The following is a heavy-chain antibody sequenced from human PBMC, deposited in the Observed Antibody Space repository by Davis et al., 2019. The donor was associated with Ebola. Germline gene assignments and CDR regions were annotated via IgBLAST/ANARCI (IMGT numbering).Heavy chain of an antibody. CDR2: IRSKANSYAT. D-gene: IGHD1-26*01. V-gene: IGHV3-73*01. CDR3: TSTLGALDY. Sequence: GGSLRLSCSASGFTFSSYALHWVRQASGKGLEWVGRIRSKANSYATAYAASVKGRFTISRDDSKNTAYLQMNSLKTEDTAVYYCTSTLGALDYWGQGTLVTVSS. J-gene: IGHJ4*02. CDR1: GFTFSSYA.